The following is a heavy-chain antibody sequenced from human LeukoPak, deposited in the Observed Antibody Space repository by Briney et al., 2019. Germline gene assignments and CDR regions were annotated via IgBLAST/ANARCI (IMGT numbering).Heavy chain of an antibody. Sequence: ASVKVSCKTSGYIFTTWEINWVRQAAGQGLEWMGWVHPNSGNTDYAQKFQGRVTMTRDTSISTAYMELSGLRSDDTAVYFCARGPRNDPWGQGTLVTVSS. D-gene: IGHD1-14*01. J-gene: IGHJ5*02. CDR2: VHPNSGNT. CDR1: GYIFTTWE. CDR3: ARGPRNDP. V-gene: IGHV1-8*01.